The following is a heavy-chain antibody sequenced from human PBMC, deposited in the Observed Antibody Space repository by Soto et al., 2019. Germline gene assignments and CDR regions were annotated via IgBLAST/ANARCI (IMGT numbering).Heavy chain of an antibody. Sequence: EVQLVESGGGLVQPGGSLRLSCAASGFTVSNNYMIWFRLPPGKGLEWVSLIYSGGTTYYADSVKGRFTISRDNSKNTLYLQMNSLRVEDTAVYYCAKGPRAPPPHDYGMDVWGQGTTVTVSS. V-gene: IGHV3-53*01. CDR1: GFTVSNNY. CDR2: IYSGGTT. J-gene: IGHJ6*02. CDR3: AKGPRAPPPHDYGMDV.